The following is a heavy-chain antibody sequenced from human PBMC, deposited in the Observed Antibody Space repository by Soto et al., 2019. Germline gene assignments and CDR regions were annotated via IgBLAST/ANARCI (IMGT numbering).Heavy chain of an antibody. CDR2: ITDSGGDA. J-gene: IGHJ4*02. Sequence: EVQLLESGGDLIQPGGSLRLACVASGITFGSRAMSWVRQDTGEGLAWVSTITDSGGDAKDADSVRGQFAISRDNSKKTLYLQMTSLTAGVSAISHGPTGSTDPYPGSGIFDFWGRGTLLTVAS. CDR1: GITFGSRA. V-gene: IGHV3-23*01. D-gene: IGHD3-10*01. CDR3: PTGSTDPYPGSGIFDF.